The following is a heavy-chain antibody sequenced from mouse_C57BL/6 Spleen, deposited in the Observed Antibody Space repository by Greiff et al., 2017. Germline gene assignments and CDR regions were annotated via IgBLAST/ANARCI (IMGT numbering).Heavy chain of an antibody. Sequence: QVQLQQPGAELVKPGASVKLSCKASGYTFTSYWMQWVKQRPGQGLEWIGEIDPSDSYTNYNQKFKGKATLTVDTSSSTAYVQLSSLTSEDAAVYYCARGSSYVGGSDAGCWGQGTSVTVYS. D-gene: IGHD1-1*01. CDR2: IDPSDSYT. J-gene: IGHJ4*01. CDR1: GYTFTSYW. CDR3: ARGSSYVGGSDAGC. V-gene: IGHV1-50*01.